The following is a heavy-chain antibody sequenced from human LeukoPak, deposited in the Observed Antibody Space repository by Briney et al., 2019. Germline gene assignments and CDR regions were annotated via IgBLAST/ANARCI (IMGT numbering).Heavy chain of an antibody. CDR2: ISWNSGSI. Sequence: SLRLSCAASGFTFDDYAMHWVRQVPGKGLEWVSHISWNSGSIYYADSVKGRFTIPRDNAKNSLYLHMNSLRAEDTALYYCAKEQYYYDSGSYFMDVWGQGTAVTVSS. D-gene: IGHD3-10*01. CDR3: AKEQYYYDSGSYFMDV. CDR1: GFTFDDYA. J-gene: IGHJ6*02. V-gene: IGHV3-9*01.